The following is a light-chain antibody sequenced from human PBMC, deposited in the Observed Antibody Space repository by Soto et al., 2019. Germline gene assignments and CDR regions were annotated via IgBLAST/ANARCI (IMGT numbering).Light chain of an antibody. Sequence: LSLSLCALSLPPRERAPLHCSASQSVTSRYLAWYPLKPGQAPRLVIYGVSSRATGIPDRFSGSGSGTDFTLTISSLEPEEFAMYYCQHYGISPGTLAQGTRLAIK. J-gene: IGKJ5*01. CDR3: QHYGISPGT. CDR1: QSVTSRY. CDR2: GVS. V-gene: IGKV3-20*01.